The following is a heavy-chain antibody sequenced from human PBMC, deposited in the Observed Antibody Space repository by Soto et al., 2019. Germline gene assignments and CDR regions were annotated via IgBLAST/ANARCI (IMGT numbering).Heavy chain of an antibody. CDR2: IYYSGST. V-gene: IGHV4-39*01. J-gene: IGHJ6*02. Sequence: SETLSLTCTVSGGSISSSSYYWGWIRQPPGKGLEWIGSIYYSGSTYYNPSLKSRVTISVDTSKNQFSLKLSSVTAADTAVYYWGRKGGGGGLVVTAIPTYYYYYYGMDVWGQGTTVTVSS. CDR1: GGSISSSSYY. CDR3: GRKGGGGGLVVTAIPTYYYYYYGMDV. D-gene: IGHD2-21*02.